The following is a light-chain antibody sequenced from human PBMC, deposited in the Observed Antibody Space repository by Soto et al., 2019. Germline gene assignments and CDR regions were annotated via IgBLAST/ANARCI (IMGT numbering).Light chain of an antibody. J-gene: IGLJ2*01. V-gene: IGLV7-46*01. CDR2: DPS. CDR3: LLSFSGVEV. CDR1: TGSVTSGHY. Sequence: QAVVTQEPSLTVSPGGTVTLTCGSSTGSVTSGHYPYWFQQRPGQAPGTLISDPSNRHSWTPARFSGSLLGGKAALTLSGAQPEDEADYYCLLSFSGVEVFGGGTKLTVL.